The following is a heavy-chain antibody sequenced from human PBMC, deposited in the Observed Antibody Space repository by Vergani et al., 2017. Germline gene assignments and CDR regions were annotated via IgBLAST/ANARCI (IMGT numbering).Heavy chain of an antibody. CDR3: ANNKDTAMSGVDY. D-gene: IGHD5-18*01. J-gene: IGHJ4*02. CDR1: GFTVSSNY. CDR2: IYSGGST. V-gene: IGHV3-53*04. Sequence: EVQLVESGGGLVQPGGSLRLSCAASGFTVSSNYMSWVRQAPGKGREWVSVIYSGGSTYYADTVKGRVTISRHNSKNTLYHQMNSLRAEATAVYYCANNKDTAMSGVDYWGQGTLVTVSS.